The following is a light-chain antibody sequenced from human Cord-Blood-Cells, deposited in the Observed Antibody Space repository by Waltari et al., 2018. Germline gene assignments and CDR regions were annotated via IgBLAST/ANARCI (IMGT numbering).Light chain of an antibody. CDR2: KVS. CDR1: QSLVYSDGNTY. Sequence: DVVMTQSPLSLPVTLGQPASISCRSSQSLVYSDGNTYLNWFQQRPGQSPRRLIYKVSNRDSGVPDRFGGSGSGTDFTLKISRGEAEDVGVYYCMQGTHWPTFGQGTKVEIK. CDR3: MQGTHWPT. J-gene: IGKJ1*01. V-gene: IGKV2-30*01.